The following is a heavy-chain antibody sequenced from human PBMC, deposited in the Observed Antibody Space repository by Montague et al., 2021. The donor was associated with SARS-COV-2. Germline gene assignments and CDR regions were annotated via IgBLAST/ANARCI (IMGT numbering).Heavy chain of an antibody. CDR1: GFTFDDYA. D-gene: IGHD3-10*01. CDR3: ATPRGLDYYGSGAFDY. Sequence: SLRLSCAASGFTFDDYAMHWVRQAPGKGLEWVSLISGDGGSTYYADSVKGRFTISRDNSKNSLYLQMNSLRTEDTVLYYCATPRGLDYYGSGAFDYWGQGTLVTVSS. V-gene: IGHV3-43*02. J-gene: IGHJ4*02. CDR2: ISGDGGST.